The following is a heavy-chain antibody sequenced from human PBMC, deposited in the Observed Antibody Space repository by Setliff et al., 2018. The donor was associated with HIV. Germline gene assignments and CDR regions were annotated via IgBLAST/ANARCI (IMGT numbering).Heavy chain of an antibody. CDR1: GYTLTELS. J-gene: IGHJ1*01. CDR3: ATDPGYSSTWYSESFQH. D-gene: IGHD6-13*01. CDR2: FDPEDGET. V-gene: IGHV1-24*01. Sequence: ASVKVSCKISGYTLTELSIHWVRQAPGKGLEWMANFDPEDGETFYAQKVQGRLTMTEDTSTDTAYMELSSLRSDDTAMYYCATDPGYSSTWYSESFQHWGHGTVVTVSS.